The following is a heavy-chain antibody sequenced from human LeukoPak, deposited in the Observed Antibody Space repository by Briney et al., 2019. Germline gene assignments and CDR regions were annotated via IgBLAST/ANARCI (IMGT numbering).Heavy chain of an antibody. CDR3: ARGPMGDDYYDSSGYYSNYFDY. Sequence: ASVKVSCKASGYTFTGYYMHWVRQAPGQGLEWMGWINPNSGGTNYAQKFHGRVTMTRDTSISTAYMELSRLRSDDTAVYYCARGPMGDDYYDSSGYYSNYFDYWGQGTLVTVSS. V-gene: IGHV1-2*02. CDR2: INPNSGGT. D-gene: IGHD3-22*01. CDR1: GYTFTGYY. J-gene: IGHJ4*02.